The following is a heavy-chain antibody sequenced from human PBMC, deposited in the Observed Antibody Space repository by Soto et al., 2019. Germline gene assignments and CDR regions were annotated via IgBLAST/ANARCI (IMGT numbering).Heavy chain of an antibody. J-gene: IGHJ4*02. CDR3: ARVASDGDYVHY. CDR1: GFTFSDYY. Sequence: GGSLRLSCAASGFTFSDYYMSWIRQAPGKGLEWVSYISSSGSAIYYADSVKGRFTISRDNAKNSLYLQMNSLRAEDTAVYYCARVASDGDYVHYWGQGTLVTVSS. V-gene: IGHV3-11*01. CDR2: ISSSGSAI. D-gene: IGHD4-17*01.